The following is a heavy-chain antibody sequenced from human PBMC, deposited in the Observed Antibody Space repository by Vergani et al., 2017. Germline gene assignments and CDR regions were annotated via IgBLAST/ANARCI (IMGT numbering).Heavy chain of an antibody. Sequence: EVQLVESGGGLVQPGGSLRLSCAASGFTFINAWMTWVRQAPGKGLEWVAFIRNKAYGGTTEYAASVKGRFTISRDDSKRLAYLQLSGLKTEDTAVYFCSRGRGYSFGYSDYWGQGTLVTVSS. V-gene: IGHV3-49*04. CDR3: SRGRGYSFGYSDY. D-gene: IGHD5-18*01. J-gene: IGHJ4*02. CDR1: GFTFINAW. CDR2: IRNKAYGGTT.